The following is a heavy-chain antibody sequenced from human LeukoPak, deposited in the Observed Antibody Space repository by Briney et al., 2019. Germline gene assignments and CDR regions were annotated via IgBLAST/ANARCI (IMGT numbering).Heavy chain of an antibody. J-gene: IGHJ6*02. D-gene: IGHD6-13*01. V-gene: IGHV3-23*01. CDR3: AKDKWIAAAGLRAYYYYGMDV. CDR1: GFTFSSYA. CDR2: ISGSGGGT. Sequence: GGSLRLSCAASGFTFSSYAMSWVRQAPGKGLEWVSAISGSGGGTYYADSAKGRFTISRDNSKNTLYLQMNSLRAEDTAVYYCAKDKWIAAAGLRAYYYYGMDVWGQGTTVTVSS.